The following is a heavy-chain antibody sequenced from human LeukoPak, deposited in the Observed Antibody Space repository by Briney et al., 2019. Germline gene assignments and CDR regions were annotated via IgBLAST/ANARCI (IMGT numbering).Heavy chain of an antibody. D-gene: IGHD6-13*01. V-gene: IGHV4-39*01. CDR3: ARSDTQQQLVPMFDY. J-gene: IGHJ4*02. Sequence: PSETLSLTCTVSGDSISSSTYYWGWIRQPPGKGLEWIGSIYYSGSTYYNPSLKSRVSISVDTSKNQFFLRLSSVTAADTAVYYCARSDTQQQLVPMFDYWGQGTLVTVSS. CDR2: IYYSGST. CDR1: GDSISSSTYY.